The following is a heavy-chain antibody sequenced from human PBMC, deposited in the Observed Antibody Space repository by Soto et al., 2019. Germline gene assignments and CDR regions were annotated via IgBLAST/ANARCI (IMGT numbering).Heavy chain of an antibody. Sequence: ASVKVSCKTSGYNFTSHYIHWVRQAPGQRLESMGIIYPRGGSTIYAQKFQGKVTMTRDTSTHTLYMELGSLRSEDTAIYYCARVGYSSTGTTLHFHGLDVWGQGTTVTVSS. CDR2: IYPRGGST. CDR1: GYNFTSHY. D-gene: IGHD3-22*01. V-gene: IGHV1-46*01. CDR3: ARVGYSSTGTTLHFHGLDV. J-gene: IGHJ6*02.